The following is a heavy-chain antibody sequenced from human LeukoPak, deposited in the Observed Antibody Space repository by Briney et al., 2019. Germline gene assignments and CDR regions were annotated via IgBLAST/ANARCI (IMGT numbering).Heavy chain of an antibody. J-gene: IGHJ4*02. CDR2: IYYSGST. CDR3: ASLAVAGLSEGY. CDR1: GVSISSDSYY. D-gene: IGHD6-19*01. V-gene: IGHV4-39*01. Sequence: SETLSLTCTVSGVSISSDSYYWAWIRQPPGKGLEWIASIYYSGSTYYNPSLKSRVTISVDTSRNQFSLKLGSVTAADTAVYYCASLAVAGLSEGYWGQGTLVIVSS.